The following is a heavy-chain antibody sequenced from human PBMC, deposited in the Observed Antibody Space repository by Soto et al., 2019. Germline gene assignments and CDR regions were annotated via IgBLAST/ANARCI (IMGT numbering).Heavy chain of an antibody. J-gene: IGHJ4*02. V-gene: IGHV3-30*18. CDR2: ISYDGSNK. D-gene: IGHD5-18*01. CDR1: GFIFSSYG. CDR3: AKGSPAMTSFAY. Sequence: QVQLVESGGGVVQPGRSLRLSCAASGFIFSSYGMHWVRQAPGKGLEWVAVISYDGSNKYYADTVKGRFTISRDNSKNALYLQMNSLRAEDTAVYSCAKGSPAMTSFAYWGQGTLVTVS.